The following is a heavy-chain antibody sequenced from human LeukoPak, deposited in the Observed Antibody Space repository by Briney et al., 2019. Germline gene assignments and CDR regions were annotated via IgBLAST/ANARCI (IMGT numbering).Heavy chain of an antibody. CDR2: ISTDGSST. D-gene: IGHD1-26*01. Sequence: PGGPLRLSCAASGFTFSSYRIHWVRQAPGKGLVWVSRISTDGSSTNYADSVKGRFTISRDNAKNTLYLQMNSLRAEDTAVYYCARSYPFDYWGQGTLVTVSS. J-gene: IGHJ4*02. CDR3: ARSYPFDY. V-gene: IGHV3-74*01. CDR1: GFTFSSYR.